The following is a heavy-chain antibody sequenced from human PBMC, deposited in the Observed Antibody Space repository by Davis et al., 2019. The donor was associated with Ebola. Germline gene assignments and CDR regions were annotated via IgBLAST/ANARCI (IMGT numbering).Heavy chain of an antibody. V-gene: IGHV4-30-4*01. D-gene: IGHD4-23*01. CDR3: ARGGNSPHFYYYGMDV. CDR2: IYYSGST. J-gene: IGHJ6*02. Sequence: MPSETLSLTCTVSGGSISSGDYYWSWIRQPPGKGLEWIGYIYYSGSTYYNPSLKSRVTISVDTSKNQFSLKLSSVTAADTAVYYCARGGNSPHFYYYGMDVWGQGTTVTVSS. CDR1: GGSISSGDYY.